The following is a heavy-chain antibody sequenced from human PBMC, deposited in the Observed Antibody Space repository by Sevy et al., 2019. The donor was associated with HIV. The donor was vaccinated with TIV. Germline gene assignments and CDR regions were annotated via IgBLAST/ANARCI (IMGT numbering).Heavy chain of an antibody. Sequence: ASVKVSCKVSGYTLTQLSMHWVRQAPGKGLEWMGSFDPEDGETIYPQKFQGRVTMTEDTSTDTVYMELSSLKSEDTAVFYCAITKDYYDSSGYPFDYWGQGTLVTVSS. CDR2: FDPEDGET. D-gene: IGHD3-22*01. CDR1: GYTLTQLS. V-gene: IGHV1-24*01. CDR3: AITKDYYDSSGYPFDY. J-gene: IGHJ4*02.